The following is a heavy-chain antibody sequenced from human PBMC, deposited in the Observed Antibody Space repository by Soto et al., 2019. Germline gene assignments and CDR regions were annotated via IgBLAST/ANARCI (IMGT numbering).Heavy chain of an antibody. J-gene: IGHJ4*02. D-gene: IGHD4-17*01. Sequence: ASVKVSCKASGDTFTSSGISWVRQAPGQGLEWMGWISAYNGNTNYAQKLQGRVTMTTDTSTSTAYMELRSLRSDDTAVYYCARMTTVTHVDYWGQGTLVTVSS. V-gene: IGHV1-18*01. CDR3: ARMTTVTHVDY. CDR2: ISAYNGNT. CDR1: GDTFTSSG.